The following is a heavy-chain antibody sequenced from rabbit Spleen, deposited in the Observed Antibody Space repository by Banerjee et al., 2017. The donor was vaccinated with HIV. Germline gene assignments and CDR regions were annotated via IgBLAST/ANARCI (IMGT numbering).Heavy chain of an antibody. CDR2: INTATDKG. D-gene: IGHD6-1*01. CDR1: GVSFSFNSY. Sequence: QSLEESGGGLVKPGGTLTLTCTVSGVSFSFNSYMCWVRQAPGKGLEWIACINTATDKGVYATWAKGRFTISRTSSTTVTLQMTSLTAADTATYFCARGYSNGYNNYVNAFSLWGPGTLVTVS. J-gene: IGHJ4*01. CDR3: ARGYSNGYNNYVNAFSL. V-gene: IGHV1S40*01.